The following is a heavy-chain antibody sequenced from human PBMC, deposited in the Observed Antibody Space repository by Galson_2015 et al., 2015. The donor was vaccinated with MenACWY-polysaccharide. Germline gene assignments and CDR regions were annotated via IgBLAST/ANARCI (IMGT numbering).Heavy chain of an antibody. D-gene: IGHD6-19*01. CDR1: GFTFSSYA. Sequence: SLRLSCAASGFTFSSYAMSWVRQAPGKGVEWVSAISGSGGSTYYADSVKGRFTISRDNSKNTLYLQMNSLGAEDTAVYYCAKDRGSGWLSYWGQGTLVTVSS. V-gene: IGHV3-23*01. CDR2: ISGSGGST. CDR3: AKDRGSGWLSY. J-gene: IGHJ4*02.